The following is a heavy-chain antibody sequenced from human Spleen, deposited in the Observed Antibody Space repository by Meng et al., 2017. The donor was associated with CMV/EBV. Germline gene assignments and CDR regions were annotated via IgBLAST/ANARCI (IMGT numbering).Heavy chain of an antibody. CDR2: ISGSGGST. Sequence: GGSLRLSCAASGFIFSDYAMSWVRQAPGKGLELVSVISGSGGSTYYADSVKARFTISRDNAKNALSLQMNSLRPEDTAVYYCASLPWSGNSPDTFDIWGQGTMVTVSS. D-gene: IGHD3-3*01. V-gene: IGHV3-23*01. CDR3: ASLPWSGNSPDTFDI. J-gene: IGHJ3*02. CDR1: GFIFSDYA.